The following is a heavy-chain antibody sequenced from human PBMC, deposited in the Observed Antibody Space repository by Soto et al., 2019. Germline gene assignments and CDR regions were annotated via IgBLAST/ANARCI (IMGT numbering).Heavy chain of an antibody. Sequence: GGSLRLSCAASGFTVSSNYMSWVRQAPGKGLEWVSVIYSGGSTYYADSVKGRFTISRDNSKNTLYLQMNSLRAEDTAVYYCAREHPHYYYGMDVWGQGTTVTVSS. CDR1: GFTVSSNY. V-gene: IGHV3-53*01. CDR2: IYSGGST. CDR3: AREHPHYYYGMDV. J-gene: IGHJ6*02.